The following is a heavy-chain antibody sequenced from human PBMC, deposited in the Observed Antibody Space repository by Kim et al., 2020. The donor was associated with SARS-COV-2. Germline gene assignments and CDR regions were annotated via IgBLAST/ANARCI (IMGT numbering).Heavy chain of an antibody. CDR2: INSNRGDT. J-gene: IGHJ4*02. D-gene: IGHD5-12*01. CDR1: GYTFTDYY. CDR3: ARDQRTDIKRLEEGAY. Sequence: ASVKVSCKSSGYTFTDYYMHWVRQVPGQGLEWMGRINSNRGDTNYAQRFRGRVTMTRDTSISTAYLELSGLRSDDTAVYYCARDQRTDIKRLEEGAYWGQGTLVSVSS. V-gene: IGHV1-2*06.